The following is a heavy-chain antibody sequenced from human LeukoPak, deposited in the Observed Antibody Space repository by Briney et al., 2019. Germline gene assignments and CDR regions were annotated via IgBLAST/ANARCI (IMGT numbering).Heavy chain of an antibody. CDR2: ISYDGRSK. D-gene: IGHD3-9*01. CDR1: GFTFSSSG. V-gene: IGHV3-30*03. J-gene: IGHJ4*02. Sequence: GGSLRLSCAASGFTFSSSGMHWVRQAPGKGLEWVAVISYDGRSKYYGDSVKGRFTISRDNSKNTLYLQMNSLRAEDSAVYYCASQGDDILTGYFHYFDYWGQGTLVTVSS. CDR3: ASQGDDILTGYFHYFDY.